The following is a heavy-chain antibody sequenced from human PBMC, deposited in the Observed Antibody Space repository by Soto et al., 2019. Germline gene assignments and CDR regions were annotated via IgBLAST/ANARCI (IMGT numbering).Heavy chain of an antibody. CDR2: IIPIFGTA. CDR1: GGTFSSYA. V-gene: IGHV1-69*13. Sequence: WASVKVSCKASGGTFSSYAISWVRQAPGQGLEWMGGIIPIFGTANYAQKFQGRVTITADESTSTAYMELSSLRSEDTAVYYCARDYGHDCSGGNCYFYFWGQGPLVTV. J-gene: IGHJ4*02. CDR3: ARDYGHDCSGGNCYFYF. D-gene: IGHD2-15*01.